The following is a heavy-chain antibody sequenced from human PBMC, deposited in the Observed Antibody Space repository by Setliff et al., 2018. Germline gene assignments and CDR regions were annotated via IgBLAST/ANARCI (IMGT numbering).Heavy chain of an antibody. D-gene: IGHD2-21*01. CDR2: IYCNDEK. CDR3: AHIAGGGNSPRHDY. Sequence: SGPTLVNPTQTLTLTCTFSGFSLSTSLVGVGWIRQPPGKALEWLALIYCNDEKRYSPSLKSRLTITKDTSKNQVVLTMTNMDPVDTATYYCAHIAGGGNSPRHDYWGQGTLVTVSS. CDR1: GFSLSTSLVG. V-gene: IGHV2-5*01. J-gene: IGHJ4*02.